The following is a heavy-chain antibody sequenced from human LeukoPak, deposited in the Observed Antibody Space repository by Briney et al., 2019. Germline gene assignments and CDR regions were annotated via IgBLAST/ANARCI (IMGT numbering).Heavy chain of an antibody. J-gene: IGHJ4*02. CDR1: GYTFTSYG. V-gene: IGHV1-18*01. Sequence: GASVKVSCKASGYTFTSYGISWVRQAPGQGLEWMGWISAYNGNTDYAQKLQGRVTMTTDTSTSTAYMELRSLRSDDTAVYYCARASGYSSGHDYFDYWGQGTLVTVSS. CDR2: ISAYNGNT. D-gene: IGHD6-19*01. CDR3: ARASGYSSGHDYFDY.